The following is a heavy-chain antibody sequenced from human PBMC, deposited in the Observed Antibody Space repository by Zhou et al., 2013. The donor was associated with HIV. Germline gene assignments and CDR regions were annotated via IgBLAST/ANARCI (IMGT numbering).Heavy chain of an antibody. J-gene: IGHJ4*02. CDR2: IGVDNDDT. CDR3: ARDRPYFDY. Sequence: QVQLIQSGAAMKKPGATVRISCKPSGYPFVDYYIHWVRQAPGQGLEWMGWIGVDNDDTYYVQKFHGRVTMTTDTSTNTVYMELRSLRSDDTAVYYCARDRPYFDYWGQGTLVIVSS. D-gene: IGHD6-6*01. CDR1: GYPFVDYY. V-gene: IGHV1-18*01.